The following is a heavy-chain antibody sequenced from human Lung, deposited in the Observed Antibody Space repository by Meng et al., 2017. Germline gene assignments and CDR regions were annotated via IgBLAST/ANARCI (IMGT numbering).Heavy chain of an antibody. CDR3: ATGAAAADH. CDR2: IKSNSDGGKT. D-gene: IGHD6-13*01. J-gene: IGHJ4*02. V-gene: IGHV3-15*01. CDR1: GFSFTHAG. Sequence: EGQLVVSGGGLVKPGGSLRLSCVASGFSFTHAGMSWVRQAPGKGLEWVGRIKSNSDGGKTDYAAPVKGRFTISRDDSKNTLYLQMNSLITEDTAVYFCATGAAAADHWGQGTLVTVSS.